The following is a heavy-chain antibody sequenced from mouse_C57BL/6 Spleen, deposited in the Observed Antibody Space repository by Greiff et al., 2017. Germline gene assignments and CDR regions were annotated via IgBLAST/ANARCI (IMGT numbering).Heavy chain of an antibody. CDR2: ISGGGGNT. J-gene: IGHJ4*01. CDR1: GFTFSSYT. D-gene: IGHD2-4*01. V-gene: IGHV5-9*01. CDR3: ARHEDDYDGVYYAMDY. Sequence: EVKLMESGGGLVKPGGSLKLSCAASGFTFSSYTMSWVRQTPEKRLEWVATISGGGGNTYYPDSVKGRFTISRDNAKNTLYLQMSSLRSEDTALYYCARHEDDYDGVYYAMDYWGQGTSVTVSS.